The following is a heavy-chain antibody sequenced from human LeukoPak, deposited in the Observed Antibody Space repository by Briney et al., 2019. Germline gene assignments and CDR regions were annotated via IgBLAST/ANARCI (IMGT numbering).Heavy chain of an antibody. J-gene: IGHJ4*02. CDR3: ARDRGTASDY. V-gene: IGHV3-30-3*01. CDR2: ISYDGSDK. D-gene: IGHD5-18*01. CDR1: GFTFSSYA. Sequence: GGSLRLSCAASGFTFSSYAMHWVRQAPGKGLEWVAVISYDGSDKYYADSVKGRFTISRDNSKNTLYLQMNSLRAEDTAVYYCARDRGTASDYWGQGTLVTVSS.